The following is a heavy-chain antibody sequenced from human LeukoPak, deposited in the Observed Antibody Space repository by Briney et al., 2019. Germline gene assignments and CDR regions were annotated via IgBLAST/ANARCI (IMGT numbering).Heavy chain of an antibody. Sequence: GGSLRLSCAASGFTFSDYYMSWIRQAPGEGLEWLSYISSSGDTIYYADSVEGRFTISRDNAKTSLYLQMNSLRAEDAAVYYCARGKSNTYQSLFDCGSQRSLATVSS. J-gene: IGHJ4*01. CDR3: ARGKSNTYQSLFDC. D-gene: IGHD2-2*01. CDR2: ISSSGDTI. V-gene: IGHV3-11*01. CDR1: GFTFSDYY.